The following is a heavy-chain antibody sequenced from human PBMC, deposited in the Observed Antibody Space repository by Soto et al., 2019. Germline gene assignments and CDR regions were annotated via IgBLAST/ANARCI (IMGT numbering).Heavy chain of an antibody. CDR1: GGSISSGGYS. CDR3: ARVPDY. Sequence: QLQLQESGSGRVKPSQTLSLTCAVSGGSISSGGYSWSWVRQPPGKGLEWIGYIYHSGSTYYNPSLKSRVTISVDRSKNQFSLKLSSVTAADTAVYYGARVPDYWGQGTLVTVSS. CDR2: IYHSGST. D-gene: IGHD2-2*01. V-gene: IGHV4-30-2*01. J-gene: IGHJ4*02.